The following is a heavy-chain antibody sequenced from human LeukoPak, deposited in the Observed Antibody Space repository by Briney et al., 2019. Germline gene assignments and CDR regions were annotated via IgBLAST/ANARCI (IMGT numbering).Heavy chain of an antibody. J-gene: IGHJ4*02. V-gene: IGHV4-39*07. CDR1: GDSVNSYNYY. D-gene: IGHD3-10*01. CDR3: AVEVRESVTLINGDC. Sequence: ETLSLTCIVSGDSVNSYNYYWGCIRQPPGKGLEWIGTIYYNGATQYNPSLRSRVSMSVDTSQNQFSLKMTSVTAADTAVYYCAVEVRESVTLINGDCWGQGTLVTVSS. CDR2: IYYNGAT.